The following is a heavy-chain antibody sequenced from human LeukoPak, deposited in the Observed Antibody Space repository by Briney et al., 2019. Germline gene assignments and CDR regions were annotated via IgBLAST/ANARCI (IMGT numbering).Heavy chain of an antibody. D-gene: IGHD3-22*01. CDR1: GFTLSSYA. CDR2: ISYDGSNK. J-gene: IGHJ4*02. CDR3: ASTDYYDSSGYYRPFDF. Sequence: PGGSLRLSCAASGFTLSSYAMHWVRQAPGKGLEWVAVISYDGSNKYYADSVKGRFTISRDNSKNTLYLQMNSLRAEDTAVYYCASTDYYDSSGYYRPFDFWGQGTLVTVSS. V-gene: IGHV3-30-3*01.